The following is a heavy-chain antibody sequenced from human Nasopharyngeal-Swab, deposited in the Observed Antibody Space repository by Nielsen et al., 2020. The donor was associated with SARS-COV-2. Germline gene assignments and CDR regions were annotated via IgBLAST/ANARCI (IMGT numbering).Heavy chain of an antibody. D-gene: IGHD3-22*01. CDR3: ARVEDYYASRSFDQ. CDR1: GFTFSNYA. V-gene: IGHV3-23*01. Sequence: GGALRLSCEASGFTFSNYAMNWVRQAPGKGLEWVSSMSGSGDSTNYAASVKGRFSIFRDNSKNTLYLRMSSLRAEDTAVYYCARVEDYYASRSFDQWGQGTLVTVSS. J-gene: IGHJ4*02. CDR2: MSGSGDST.